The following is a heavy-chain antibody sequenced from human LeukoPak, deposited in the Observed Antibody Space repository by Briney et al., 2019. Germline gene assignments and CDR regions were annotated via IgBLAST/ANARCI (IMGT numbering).Heavy chain of an antibody. J-gene: IGHJ4*02. CDR2: ISSSSSYI. V-gene: IGHV3-21*04. CDR1: GFTFSSYS. Sequence: PGGSLRLSCAASGFTFSSYSMNWVRQAPGKGLEWVSSISSSSSYIYYADSVKGRFTISRDNAKNSLYLQMNSLRVEDTAVYYCAKQARSWYVPTFDYWGQGTLVTVSS. D-gene: IGHD2-15*01. CDR3: AKQARSWYVPTFDY.